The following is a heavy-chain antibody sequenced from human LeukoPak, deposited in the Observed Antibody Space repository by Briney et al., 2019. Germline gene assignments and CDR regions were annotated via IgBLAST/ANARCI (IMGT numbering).Heavy chain of an antibody. J-gene: IGHJ6*03. Sequence: SETLSLTCTVSGGSISSSSYYWGWIRQPPGKGLEWIGSIYYSGSTYYNPSLKSRVTMSVDTSKNQFSLKLSSVTAADTAVYYCARDRSSGWTHPYYYYMDVWGKGTTVTVSS. V-gene: IGHV4-39*07. D-gene: IGHD6-19*01. CDR2: IYYSGST. CDR3: ARDRSSGWTHPYYYYMDV. CDR1: GGSISSSSYY.